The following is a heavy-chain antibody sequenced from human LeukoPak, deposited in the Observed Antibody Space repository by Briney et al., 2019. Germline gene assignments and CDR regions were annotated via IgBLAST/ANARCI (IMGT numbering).Heavy chain of an antibody. CDR1: GFTFSGSA. CDR3: TRSPEHYYYYYYMDV. Sequence: GESLRLSCAASGFTFSGSAMHWVRQASGKGLEWVGRIRSKANSYATAYAASVKGRFTISRDDSKNTAYLQMNSLKTEDTAVYYCTRSPEHYYYYYYMDVWGKGTTVTVSS. CDR2: IRSKANSYAT. V-gene: IGHV3-73*01. J-gene: IGHJ6*03.